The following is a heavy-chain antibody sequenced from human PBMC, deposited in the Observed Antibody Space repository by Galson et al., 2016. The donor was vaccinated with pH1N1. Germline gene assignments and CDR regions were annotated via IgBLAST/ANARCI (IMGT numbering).Heavy chain of an antibody. Sequence: PALVKPTQTLTLTCTFSGFSLSGSGMSVSWIRQPPGKALEWLARIDWDDDKFYSTSLQTRLTISKDTSKNRVVLTMTNMDPVDTATYYCARTKRRGGWAFDIWGQGTIITVSS. J-gene: IGHJ3*02. CDR3: ARTKRRGGWAFDI. CDR1: GFSLSGSGMS. CDR2: IDWDDDK. V-gene: IGHV2-70*17. D-gene: IGHD6-19*01.